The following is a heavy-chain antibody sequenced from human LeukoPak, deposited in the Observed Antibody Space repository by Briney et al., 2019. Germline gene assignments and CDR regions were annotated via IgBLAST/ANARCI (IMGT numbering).Heavy chain of an antibody. J-gene: IGHJ5*02. CDR3: AIKVAGNYCTDP. D-gene: IGHD2-15*01. CDR2: IYYSGST. Sequence: SETLSLTCTASGGSISSYYWSWVRQPPGKGLEWIGYIYYSGSTNYNPSLKSRVTISVETSKNQFSLKLSSVTAADPAVYYCAIKVAGNYCTDPWGQGTLVTVSS. CDR1: GGSISSYY. V-gene: IGHV4-59*08.